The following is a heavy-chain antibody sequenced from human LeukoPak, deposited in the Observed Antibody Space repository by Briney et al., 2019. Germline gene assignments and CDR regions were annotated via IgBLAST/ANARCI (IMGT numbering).Heavy chain of an antibody. Sequence: GASVKVSCKASGYTFTSYDINWVRQATGQGLEWMGWMNPNSGNTGYAQKFQGRVTMTRNTSISTAYMELSSLGSEDTAVYYCARAVGATSLYYYYYYMDVWAKGPRSPSP. CDR2: MNPNSGNT. CDR3: ARAVGATSLYYYYYYMDV. CDR1: GYTFTSYD. D-gene: IGHD1-26*01. V-gene: IGHV1-8*01. J-gene: IGHJ6*03.